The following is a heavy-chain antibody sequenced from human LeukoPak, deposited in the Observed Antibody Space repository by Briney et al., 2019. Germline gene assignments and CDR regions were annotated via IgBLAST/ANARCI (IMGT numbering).Heavy chain of an antibody. V-gene: IGHV3-30*18. CDR2: ISYDGSNK. D-gene: IGHD3-10*01. CDR3: AKDLSGDMSD. J-gene: IGHJ3*01. CDR1: GFTFSSYG. Sequence: PGRSLRLSCAASGFTFSSYGMHWVRQAPGKGLEWVAVISYDGSNKYYADSVKGRFTISRDNSKNTLCLQMNSLRAEDTAVYYCAKDLSGDMSDWGQGTMVTVSS.